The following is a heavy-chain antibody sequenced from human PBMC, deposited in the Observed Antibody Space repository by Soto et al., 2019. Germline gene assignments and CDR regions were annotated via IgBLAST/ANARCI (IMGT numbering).Heavy chain of an antibody. D-gene: IGHD1-26*01. J-gene: IGHJ4*02. CDR2: ISYDGSNK. V-gene: IGHV3-30-3*01. Sequence: GGSLRLSCAASGFTFSSYAMHWVRQAPGKGLEWVAVISYDGSNKYYADSVKGRFTISRDNSKNTLYLQMNSLRAEDTAVYYCASQRIPYSGSYPGPFDYWGQGTLVTVSS. CDR3: ASQRIPYSGSYPGPFDY. CDR1: GFTFSSYA.